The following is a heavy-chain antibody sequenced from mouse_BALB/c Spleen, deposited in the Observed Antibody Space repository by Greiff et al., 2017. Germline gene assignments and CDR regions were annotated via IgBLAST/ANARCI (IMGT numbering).Heavy chain of an antibody. Sequence: VQLQQSGPELVKPGASVKISCKASGYSFTGYYMHWVKQSHVKSLEWIGRINPYNGATSYNQNFKDKASLTVDKSSSTAYMELHSLTSEDSAVYYCASEQLGLRFAYWGQGTLVTVSA. V-gene: IGHV1-31*01. CDR2: INPYNGAT. CDR1: GYSFTGYY. D-gene: IGHD3-1*01. J-gene: IGHJ3*01. CDR3: ASEQLGLRFAY.